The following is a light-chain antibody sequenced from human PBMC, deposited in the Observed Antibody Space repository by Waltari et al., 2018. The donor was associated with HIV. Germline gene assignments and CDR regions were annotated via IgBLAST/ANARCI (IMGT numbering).Light chain of an antibody. CDR3: CSYAGAYTYV. CDR1: SSAIAYFDY. V-gene: IGLV2-11*01. J-gene: IGLJ1*01. Sequence: QSALTQPRSVSGSPGQSVTLSCTGTSSAIAYFDYVSWYQQFPGKAPNVIIYEVNQRPSGVPDRFTGSKSGITASLTISGLQGEDEADYYCCSYAGAYTYVFGTGTKVTVL. CDR2: EVN.